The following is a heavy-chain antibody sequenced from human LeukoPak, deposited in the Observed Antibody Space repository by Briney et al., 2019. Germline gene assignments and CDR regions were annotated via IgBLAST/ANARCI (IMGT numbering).Heavy chain of an antibody. D-gene: IGHD6-19*01. V-gene: IGHV5-51*01. CDR3: AGLAVAGTLSYYFDY. J-gene: IGHJ4*02. CDR2: IYPGDSDT. Sequence: GESLKISCKGSGYSFTSYWIGWVRQMPGKGLEWMGIIYPGDSDTRYSPSFQGQVTISADKSVSTAYLQWSSLKASDTAMYYCAGLAVAGTLSYYFDYWGQGTLVTVSS. CDR1: GYSFTSYW.